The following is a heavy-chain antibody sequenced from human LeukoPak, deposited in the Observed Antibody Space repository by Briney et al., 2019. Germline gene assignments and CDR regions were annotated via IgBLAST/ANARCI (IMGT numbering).Heavy chain of an antibody. CDR2: ISDSGGST. CDR3: VRGYSFGPYGMDV. V-gene: IGHV3-64D*09. CDR1: GFIVTNNH. J-gene: IGHJ6*02. Sequence: GGSLRLSCAASGFIVTNNHMHWVRQAPGKGLEYVSAISDSGGSTYYADSVKGRFTISRDNSKNTLYLQMSSLRAEDTAVYFCVRGYSFGPYGMDVWGQGTTVTVSS. D-gene: IGHD2-15*01.